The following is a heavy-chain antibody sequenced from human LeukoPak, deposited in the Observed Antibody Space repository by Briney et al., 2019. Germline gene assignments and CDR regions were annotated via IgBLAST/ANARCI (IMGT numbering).Heavy chain of an antibody. CDR1: GFTFSSYA. CDR3: ASDTLDSSGWYN. V-gene: IGHV3-23*01. D-gene: IGHD6-19*01. Sequence: GGSLRLSCAASGFTFSSYAMSWVRQAPGQGLEWVSAISGSGGSTYYADSVKGRFTISRDNSKNTLYLQMNSLRAEDTAVYYCASDTLDSSGWYNWGQGTLVSVSS. J-gene: IGHJ4*02. CDR2: ISGSGGST.